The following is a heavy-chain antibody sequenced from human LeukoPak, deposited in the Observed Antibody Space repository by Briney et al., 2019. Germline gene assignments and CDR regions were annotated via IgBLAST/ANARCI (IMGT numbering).Heavy chain of an antibody. V-gene: IGHV1-69-2*01. CDR1: GYTFTDYY. J-gene: IGHJ4*02. Sequence: ASVEVSCKVSGYTFTDYYMHWVQQAPGKGLEWMGLVDPEDGETIYAEKFQGRVTITADTSTDTAYMELSSLRSEDTAVYYCATSESRELSPGFDYWGQGTLVTVSS. CDR3: ATSESRELSPGFDY. CDR2: VDPEDGET. D-gene: IGHD3-16*02.